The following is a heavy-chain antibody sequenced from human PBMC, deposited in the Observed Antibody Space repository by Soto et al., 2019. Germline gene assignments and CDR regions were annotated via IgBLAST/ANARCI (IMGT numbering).Heavy chain of an antibody. V-gene: IGHV4-31*03. Sequence: SETLSLTCTVSGGSISSGGYYWSWIRQHPGKGLEWIGYIYYSGSTYYNPSLKSRVTISVDTSKNQFSLKLSSVTAAGTAVYYCATLPDFWSGYSFDYWGQGTLVTVSS. CDR1: GGSISSGGYY. CDR3: ATLPDFWSGYSFDY. J-gene: IGHJ4*02. D-gene: IGHD3-3*01. CDR2: IYYSGST.